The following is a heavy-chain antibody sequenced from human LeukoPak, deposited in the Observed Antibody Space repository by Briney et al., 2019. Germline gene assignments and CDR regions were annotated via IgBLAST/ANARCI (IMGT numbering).Heavy chain of an antibody. CDR2: IKQDGSEK. CDR3: ARAGDYYSTGDY. J-gene: IGHJ4*02. D-gene: IGHD3-22*01. CDR1: GFTFSSYW. V-gene: IGHV3-7*03. Sequence: GGSLRLSCAASGFTFSSYWMSWVRQAPGKGLEWVANIKQDGSEKYYVDSVKGRFTISRDNAKNSLYLQMNNLKTEDTAVYYCARAGDYYSTGDYWGQGTLVTVSS.